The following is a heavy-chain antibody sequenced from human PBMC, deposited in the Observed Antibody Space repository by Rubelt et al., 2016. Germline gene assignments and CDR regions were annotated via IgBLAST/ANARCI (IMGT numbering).Heavy chain of an antibody. CDR2: IIPILGIA. CDR3: ARYSSGWYEIDY. Sequence: QVQLVQSGAEVKKPGSSVKVSCKASGGTFSSYAISWVRQAPGQGLEWMGGIIPILGIANYARKCQGRGSITADKSTSTAYMGLSSLRSEDTAVYYCARYSSGWYEIDYWGQGTLVTVSS. V-gene: IGHV1-69*10. J-gene: IGHJ4*02. CDR1: GGTFSSYA. D-gene: IGHD6-19*01.